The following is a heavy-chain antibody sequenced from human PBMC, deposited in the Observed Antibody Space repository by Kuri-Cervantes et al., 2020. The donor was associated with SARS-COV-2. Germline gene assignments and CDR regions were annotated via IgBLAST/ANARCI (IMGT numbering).Heavy chain of an antibody. CDR2: IRYDGSNK. CDR3: ARLIGDGYPRYSFDH. V-gene: IGHV3-30*02. D-gene: IGHD5-24*01. J-gene: IGHJ4*02. CDR1: GFTFSSYG. Sequence: GGSLRLSCAASGFTFSSYGMHWVRQAPGKGLEWVAFIRYDGSNKYYADSVKGRFTISRDNSKNTLYLQMNSLRAEDTAVYYYARLIGDGYPRYSFDHWGQGTLVTVSS.